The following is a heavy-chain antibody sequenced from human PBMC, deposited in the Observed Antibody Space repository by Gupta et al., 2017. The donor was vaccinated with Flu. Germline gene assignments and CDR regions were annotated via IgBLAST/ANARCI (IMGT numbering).Heavy chain of an antibody. CDR3: AGRPCSDVVCSFDY. J-gene: IGHJ4*02. CDR2: ISSSSTFI. Sequence: QAPGMGLEWVSSISSSSTFIYYADSVRGRFTISRDNAKNALYLQMNSLRAEDTAVYYCAGRPCSDVVCSFDYWGQGTLVTVSS. V-gene: IGHV3-21*01. D-gene: IGHD6-6*01.